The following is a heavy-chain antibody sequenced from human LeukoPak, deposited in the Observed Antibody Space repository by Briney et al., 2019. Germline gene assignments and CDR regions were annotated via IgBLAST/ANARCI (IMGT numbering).Heavy chain of an antibody. CDR3: ARDLADNFYVMDV. V-gene: IGHV1-46*01. D-gene: IGHD3-3*01. J-gene: IGHJ6*02. Sequence: ASVKVSCKASGYTFTSYYMHWVRQAPGQGLEWMGIINPSGGSTSYAQKFQGRVTMTRDTSTSTVYMELRGLTSDDTAIFYCARDLADNFYVMDVWGQGTTVIVSS. CDR1: GYTFTSYY. CDR2: INPSGGST.